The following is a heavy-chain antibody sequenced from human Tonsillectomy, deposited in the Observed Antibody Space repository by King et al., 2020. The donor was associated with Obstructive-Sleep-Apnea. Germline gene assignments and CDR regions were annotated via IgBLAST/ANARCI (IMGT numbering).Heavy chain of an antibody. CDR3: AKDREYYVSASYPHFDY. D-gene: IGHD3-10*01. Sequence: VQLVEPGGGLVQPGRSLRLSCAASGFTFDDYAMPWVRQAPGKGLEWVSGISWNSGSIGYADSVKGRFTISRDNAKNSLYLQMNSLGAEDTALYYCAKDREYYVSASYPHFDYWGQGTLVTVSS. V-gene: IGHV3-9*01. CDR1: GFTFDDYA. CDR2: ISWNSGSI. J-gene: IGHJ4*02.